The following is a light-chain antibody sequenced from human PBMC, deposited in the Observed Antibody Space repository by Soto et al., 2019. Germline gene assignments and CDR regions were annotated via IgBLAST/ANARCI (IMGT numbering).Light chain of an antibody. J-gene: IGLJ1*01. CDR2: EIT. V-gene: IGLV2-8*01. Sequence: QSALTQPPSASGSPGQSVTISCTGTSSDIGGYNFVSWYQHHPGKAPKLMIYEITKRPSGVPARFSGSKSGNTASLTVSGLQAEEEAGYYCSSYAGSNIYVFGTGTKVTVL. CDR1: SSDIGGYNF. CDR3: SSYAGSNIYV.